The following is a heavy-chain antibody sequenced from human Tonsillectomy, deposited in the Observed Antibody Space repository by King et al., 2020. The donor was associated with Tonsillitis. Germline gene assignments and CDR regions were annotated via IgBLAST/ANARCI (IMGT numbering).Heavy chain of an antibody. Sequence: QLVQSGAEVKKPGASVKVSCKASGYTFTGYYIHWVRQAPGQGLEWMGWINPYSGDTNYAQNFQGGVTMTRDTSICTAYMELSRLTSADTAVYYCARGRYCSGGSCYSHFDYWGQGTWSPSPQ. D-gene: IGHD2-15*01. CDR1: GYTFTGYY. CDR2: INPYSGDT. V-gene: IGHV1-2*02. CDR3: ARGRYCSGGSCYSHFDY. J-gene: IGHJ4*02.